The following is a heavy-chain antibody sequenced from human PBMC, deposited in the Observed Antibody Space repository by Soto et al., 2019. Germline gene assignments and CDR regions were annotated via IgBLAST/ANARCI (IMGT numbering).Heavy chain of an antibody. V-gene: IGHV3-30-3*01. CDR3: ARTGGMDV. J-gene: IGHJ6*02. Sequence: GGSLRLSCAASGFTFSSYAMHWVRQAPGKGLEWVAVISYDGSNKYYADSVKGRFTISRDNSKNTLYLQMNSLSAADTAVYYCARTGGMDVWSQGATVTVSS. CDR1: GFTFSSYA. CDR2: ISYDGSNK.